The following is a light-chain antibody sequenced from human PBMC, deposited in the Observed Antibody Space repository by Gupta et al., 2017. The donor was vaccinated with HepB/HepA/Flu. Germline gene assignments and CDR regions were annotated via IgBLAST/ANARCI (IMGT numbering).Light chain of an antibody. Sequence: SSELTQPLPVPLALGQPARITWGGNNIGSKNVHWYQQKPGQAPVLVIYRDSNRPSEIPERFSGSNSGNTATLTISRAQAGDEADYYCQVWDITTAHVVFGGGTNLTVL. CDR2: RDS. J-gene: IGLJ2*01. CDR1: NIGSKN. CDR3: QVWDITTAHVV. V-gene: IGLV3-9*01.